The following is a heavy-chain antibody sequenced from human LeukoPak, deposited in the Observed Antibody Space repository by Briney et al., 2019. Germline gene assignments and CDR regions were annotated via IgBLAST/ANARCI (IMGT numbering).Heavy chain of an antibody. CDR1: GFPFSNAW. V-gene: IGHV3-15*01. Sequence: GRPLRLSCAASGFPFSNAWISWVRQAPGKGLEWVCRIKSKTDGGTTDYAAHVKGRFTISRDDSKNTLYLQMNSLKTEDTAVYYCTREQLGSFDYWGQGTLVTVSS. D-gene: IGHD1-1*01. CDR2: IKSKTDGGTT. CDR3: TREQLGSFDY. J-gene: IGHJ4*02.